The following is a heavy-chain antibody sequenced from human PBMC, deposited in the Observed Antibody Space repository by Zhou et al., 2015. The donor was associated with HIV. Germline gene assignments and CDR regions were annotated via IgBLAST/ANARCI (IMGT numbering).Heavy chain of an antibody. Sequence: QAHLVQSGAEVEKPGASVKISCKAAGYPFTKYYINWVRQAPRTRICSGWVVINPSGGSARYAPEFQDRLTMTRDTSTNTVYMKLSSLRADDTAVYYCARDATFHYDSGSLRYSPGLWGQGTLVTVSS. CDR3: ARDATFHYDSGSLRYSPGL. V-gene: IGHV1-46*01. J-gene: IGHJ4*02. CDR2: INPSGGSA. CDR1: GYPFTKYY. D-gene: IGHD3-10*01.